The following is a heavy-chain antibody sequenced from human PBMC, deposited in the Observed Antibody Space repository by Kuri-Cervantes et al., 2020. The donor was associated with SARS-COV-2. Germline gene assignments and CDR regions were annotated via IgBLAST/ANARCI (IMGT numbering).Heavy chain of an antibody. CDR2: ISGSGGST. J-gene: IGHJ5*02. CDR1: GFTFSSYA. V-gene: IGHV3-23*01. Sequence: GESLKISCAASGFTFSSYAMSWVRQAPGKGLEWVSAISGSGGSTYYADSVKGRFTISRDNSKNTLYLQMNSLRAEDTAVYYCAKDLGRPNWFDPWGQGTLGTVSS. CDR3: AKDLGRPNWFDP.